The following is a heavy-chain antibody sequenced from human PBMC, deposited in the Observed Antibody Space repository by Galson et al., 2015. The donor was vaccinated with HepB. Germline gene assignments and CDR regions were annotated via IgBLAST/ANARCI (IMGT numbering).Heavy chain of an antibody. CDR2: ISWNSGSI. J-gene: IGHJ4*02. CDR3: AKATYYYDSSGYYYVAAFDY. D-gene: IGHD3-22*01. V-gene: IGHV3-9*01. Sequence: SLRLSCAASGFTFDDYAMHWVRQAPGKGLEWVSGISWNSGSIGYADSVKGRFTISRDNAKNSLYLQMNSLRAEDTALYYCAKATYYYDSSGYYYVAAFDYWGQGTLVTASS. CDR1: GFTFDDYA.